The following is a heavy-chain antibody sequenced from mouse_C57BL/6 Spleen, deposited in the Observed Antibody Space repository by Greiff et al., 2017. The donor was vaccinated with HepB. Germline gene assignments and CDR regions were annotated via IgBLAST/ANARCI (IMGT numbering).Heavy chain of an antibody. J-gene: IGHJ4*01. Sequence: VQLQQSGAELAKPGASVKLSCKASGYTFTSYWMHWVNQRPGQGLEWIGYINPSSGYTKYNQKFKDKATLTADKSSSTAYMQLSGLTYEDSAVYYCARCRPYGSSEEYYAMDYWGQGTSVTVSS. D-gene: IGHD1-1*01. CDR2: INPSSGYT. CDR3: ARCRPYGSSEEYYAMDY. V-gene: IGHV1-7*01. CDR1: GYTFTSYW.